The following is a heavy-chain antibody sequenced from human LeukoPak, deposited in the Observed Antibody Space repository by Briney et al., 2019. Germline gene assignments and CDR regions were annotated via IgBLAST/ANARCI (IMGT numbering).Heavy chain of an antibody. J-gene: IGHJ3*02. D-gene: IGHD6-13*01. Sequence: SVKVSCKPSGGTFSSYAISWVRQAPGQGLEWMGRIIPIFGTANYAQKLQGRVTITTDESTSTAYMGLSSLRSEDKAVDYCAWGSLGAAGPKNAFDIWGQGTMVTVSS. CDR1: GGTFSSYA. V-gene: IGHV1-69*05. CDR2: IIPIFGTA. CDR3: AWGSLGAAGPKNAFDI.